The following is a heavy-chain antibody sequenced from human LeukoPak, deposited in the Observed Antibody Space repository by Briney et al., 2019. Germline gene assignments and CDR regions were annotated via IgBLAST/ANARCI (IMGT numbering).Heavy chain of an antibody. Sequence: PETLSLTCTVSGGSTSRSSYYWGWIRQPPGKGLEWIGSIYYSGSTYYNPSLESRVTISVDTSKNQFSLNLSSVTAADTAVYYCETVSSLLFDDCGQGTLVTVSS. CDR2: IYYSGST. V-gene: IGHV4-39*01. CDR3: ETVSSLLFDD. J-gene: IGHJ4*02. D-gene: IGHD5/OR15-5a*01. CDR1: GGSTSRSSYY.